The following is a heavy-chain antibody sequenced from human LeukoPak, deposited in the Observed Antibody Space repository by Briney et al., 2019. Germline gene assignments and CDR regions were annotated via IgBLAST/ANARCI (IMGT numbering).Heavy chain of an antibody. D-gene: IGHD4-11*01. Sequence: ASVKVSCKASGYTFTSYYIHWVRQAPGQGLEWMGIINPSGGSTTYAQKFQGRVTMTRDMSTRTLYMELSSLRSEDTAFYYCARVGDYSPRGWFDPWGQGTLVTVSS. J-gene: IGHJ5*02. CDR1: GYTFTSYY. V-gene: IGHV1-46*01. CDR3: ARVGDYSPRGWFDP. CDR2: INPSGGST.